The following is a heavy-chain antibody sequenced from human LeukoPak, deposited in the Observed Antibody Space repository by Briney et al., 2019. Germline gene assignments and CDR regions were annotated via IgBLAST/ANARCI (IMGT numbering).Heavy chain of an antibody. V-gene: IGHV3-7*01. Sequence: GGSLRLSCAASGFTFGTYWMSWVRQTPGKGLEWVANIKEDGSRQYYVDSVKGRVTISRDNAKNSLYLQMNSLRVEDTAVYYCARDGGGYDSWGQGTLVTVSS. CDR3: ARDGGGYDS. CDR1: GFTFGTYW. J-gene: IGHJ5*01. CDR2: IKEDGSRQ. D-gene: IGHD5-24*01.